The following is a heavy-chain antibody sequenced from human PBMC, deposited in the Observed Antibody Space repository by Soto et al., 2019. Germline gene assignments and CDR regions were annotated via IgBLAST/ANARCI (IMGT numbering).Heavy chain of an antibody. CDR1: GFTFSSYW. V-gene: IGHV3-7*01. CDR3: ARDPLWFGEPRSYYYYMDV. J-gene: IGHJ6*03. CDR2: IKQDGSEK. Sequence: GGSLRLSCAASGFTFSSYWMSWVRQAPGKGQERVTNIKQDGSEKYYVDSVKGRFTISRDNAKNSLYLQMNSLRSEDTAVYYCARDPLWFGEPRSYYYYMDVWGKGTTVTVSS. D-gene: IGHD3-10*01.